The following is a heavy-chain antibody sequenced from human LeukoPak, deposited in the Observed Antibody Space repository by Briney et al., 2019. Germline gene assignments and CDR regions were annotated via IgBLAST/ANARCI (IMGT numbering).Heavy chain of an antibody. CDR1: GYSFTSYW. CDR2: IYPGDSDT. CDR3: ARQEDYYDSSGGYDY. J-gene: IGHJ4*02. Sequence: GESLKISCKGSGYSFTSYWIGWLRQMPGKGLEWMGIIYPGDSDTRYSPSFQGQVTISADKSISTAYLQWSSLKASDTAMYYCARQEDYYDSSGGYDYWGQGTLVTVSS. V-gene: IGHV5-51*01. D-gene: IGHD3-22*01.